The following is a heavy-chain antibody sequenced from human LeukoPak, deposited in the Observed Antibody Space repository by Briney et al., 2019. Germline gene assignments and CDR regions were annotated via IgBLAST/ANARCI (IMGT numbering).Heavy chain of an antibody. D-gene: IGHD1-26*01. CDR3: ARSVPPDF. Sequence: LAGGSLRLSCVPSGFTFTTYAMNWVRQAPGKGLEWVSGITSGGRTYYADSVKGRFTISRDSSKNTLSLQMTSLRADDTALYYCARSVPPDFWGQGTLVTVSS. V-gene: IGHV3-23*01. CDR2: ITSGGRT. J-gene: IGHJ4*02. CDR1: GFTFTTYA.